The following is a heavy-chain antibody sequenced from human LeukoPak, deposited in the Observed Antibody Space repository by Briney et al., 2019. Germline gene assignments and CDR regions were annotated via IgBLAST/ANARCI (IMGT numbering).Heavy chain of an antibody. D-gene: IGHD1-26*01. CDR2: ISYDGSNK. CDR3: AKCSGSYLRYFDY. V-gene: IGHV3-30*18. Sequence: GGSLRLSCAASGFTFSSYGMHWVRQAPGKGLEWVAVISYDGSNKYYADSVKGRFTISRDNSKNTLYLQMNSLRAEDTAVYYCAKCSGSYLRYFDYWGQGTLVTVSS. CDR1: GFTFSSYG. J-gene: IGHJ4*02.